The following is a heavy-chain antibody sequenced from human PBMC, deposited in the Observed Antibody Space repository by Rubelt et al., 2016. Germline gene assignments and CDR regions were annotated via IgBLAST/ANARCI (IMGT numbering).Heavy chain of an antibody. CDR1: GFTFSSYG. CDR2: IWYDGSNK. D-gene: IGHD3-9*01. V-gene: IGHV3-33*01. Sequence: GRSLRLSCAASGFTFSSYGMHWVRQAPGKGLEWVAVIWYDGSNKYYADSVKGRFTISRDNSKNTLYLQMNSLRAEDTAVYYCARYDILTGVIDYWGQGTLVTVSS. J-gene: IGHJ4*02. CDR3: ARYDILTGVIDY.